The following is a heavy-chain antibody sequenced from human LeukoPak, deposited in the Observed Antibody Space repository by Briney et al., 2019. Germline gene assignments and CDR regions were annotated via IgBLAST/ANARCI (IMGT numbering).Heavy chain of an antibody. CDR1: GGSISSYY. J-gene: IGHJ4*02. CDR2: IYYSGST. CDR3: ASGYCYSGVDY. D-gene: IGHD2-21*02. V-gene: IGHV4-59*01. Sequence: SETLSLTCTVSGGSISSYYWSWIRQPPGKGLEWIGYIYYSGSTNYNPSLKSRVTISVDTSKNQFSLKLSSVTAADTAVYYCASGYCYSGVDYWGQGTLVTVSS.